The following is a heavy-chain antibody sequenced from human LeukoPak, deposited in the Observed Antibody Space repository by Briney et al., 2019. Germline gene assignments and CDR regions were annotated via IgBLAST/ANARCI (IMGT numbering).Heavy chain of an antibody. CDR3: ARDRKSLVYYGSGSSSYYYYGMDV. Sequence: ASVKVSCKASGYTFTGYYMHWVRQAPGQGLEWMGWINPNSGGTNYAQKFQGRVTMTRDTSISTAYMELSRLRSDDTAVYYCARDRKSLVYYGSGSSSYYYYGMDVWGQGTTVTVSS. V-gene: IGHV1-2*02. J-gene: IGHJ6*02. D-gene: IGHD3-10*01. CDR1: GYTFTGYY. CDR2: INPNSGGT.